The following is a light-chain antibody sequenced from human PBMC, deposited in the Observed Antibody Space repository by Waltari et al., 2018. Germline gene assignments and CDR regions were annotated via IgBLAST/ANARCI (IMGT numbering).Light chain of an antibody. CDR3: QQYSGSPLT. V-gene: IGKV4-1*01. Sequence: DIVLTQSPDSLAVSLGERATINCKSSQSLLDTSTNKNYLAWSRQKPGQPPQLLFYWASTRNSGVPGRLSGGGSGSDFTLTISGLQADDVAVYYCQQYSGSPLTFGGGTKVEIE. J-gene: IGKJ4*01. CDR1: QSLLDTSTNKNY. CDR2: WAS.